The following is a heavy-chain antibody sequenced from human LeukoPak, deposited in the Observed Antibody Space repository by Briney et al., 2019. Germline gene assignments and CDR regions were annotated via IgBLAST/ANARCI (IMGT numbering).Heavy chain of an antibody. CDR1: GGSISSYY. CDR2: IYYSGST. V-gene: IGHV4-59*01. J-gene: IGHJ4*02. CDR3: ARGGTYYYDSSGLFDY. D-gene: IGHD3-22*01. Sequence: SETLSLTCTVSGGSISSYYWGWIRQPPGKGLEWIGHIYYSGSTNYNPSLKSRVTISVDTSKNQFSLKLSSVTAADTAVYYCARGGTYYYDSSGLFDYWGQGTLVTVSS.